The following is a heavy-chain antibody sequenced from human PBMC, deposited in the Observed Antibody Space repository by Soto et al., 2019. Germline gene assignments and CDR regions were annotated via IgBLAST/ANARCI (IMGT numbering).Heavy chain of an antibody. J-gene: IGHJ4*02. V-gene: IGHV3-11*01. CDR2: ISTSGSTI. Sequence: QVQLVESGGGLGKPGGSLRLACAASGFTFSDYYMSWVRQAPGTGLEWVSYISTSGSTINYADSAKGRFTISRNNAKNSLYLQMNSLGAEDTAVYYCARVSPPPDYWGQGTLVTVSS. CDR3: ARVSPPPDY. CDR1: GFTFSDYY.